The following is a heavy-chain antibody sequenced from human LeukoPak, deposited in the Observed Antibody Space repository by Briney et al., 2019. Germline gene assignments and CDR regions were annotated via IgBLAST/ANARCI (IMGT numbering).Heavy chain of an antibody. V-gene: IGHV1-18*01. CDR3: ARDGAGTTASYYYGMDV. D-gene: IGHD1-1*01. Sequence: ASVKVSCKASGGTISRYGISWVRQAPGQGLEWMGWISAYNGNTNYAQKLQGRVTMTTDTSTSTAYMELRSLRSDDTAVYYCARDGAGTTASYYYGMDVWGQGTTVTVSS. J-gene: IGHJ6*02. CDR2: ISAYNGNT. CDR1: GGTISRYG.